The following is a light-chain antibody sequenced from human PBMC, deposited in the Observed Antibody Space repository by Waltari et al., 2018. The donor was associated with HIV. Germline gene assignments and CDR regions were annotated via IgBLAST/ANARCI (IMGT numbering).Light chain of an antibody. CDR1: SSNIGAGFE. CDR3: QSYDSSLRGYA. V-gene: IGLV1-40*01. CDR2: ANN. Sequence: QSVLTQPPSVSGAPGQRVTISCTGSSSNIGAGFEVHWYQHLPGTAPKLLIYANNPRPAGVPARFPGAQSGTSAALASTGLQAEEEADYYCQSYDSSLRGYAFGTGTKVSV. J-gene: IGLJ1*01.